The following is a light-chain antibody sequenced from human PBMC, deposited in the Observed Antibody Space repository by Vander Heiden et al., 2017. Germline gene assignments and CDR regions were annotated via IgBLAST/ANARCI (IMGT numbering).Light chain of an antibody. CDR1: QSILSY. J-gene: IGKJ1*01. V-gene: IGKV1-39*01. Sequence: DIQMTQSPPSLSASVGDRVTITCRASQSILSYLNWYEQKPGKAPNLLIYAASVLQSGVPSRFSGSGSGTDFTLTITRLQPEDFAIYYCQQRDNAPWTFGQGTMV. CDR3: QQRDNAPWT. CDR2: AAS.